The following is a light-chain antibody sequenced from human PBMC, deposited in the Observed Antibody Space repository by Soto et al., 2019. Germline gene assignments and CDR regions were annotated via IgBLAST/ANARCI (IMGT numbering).Light chain of an antibody. CDR2: GAS. V-gene: IGKV3D-15*01. J-gene: IGKJ4*01. CDR3: QQYNNWPVT. CDR1: QSVSSN. Sequence: EIVLTQSPGTLSLSPAERATLSCRASQSVSSNYVAWYQQKVGQTPRLLIHGASTRATGIAARFSGSGSGTEFTLTISGLQSEDFATYYCQQYNNWPVTFGGGTKVDIK.